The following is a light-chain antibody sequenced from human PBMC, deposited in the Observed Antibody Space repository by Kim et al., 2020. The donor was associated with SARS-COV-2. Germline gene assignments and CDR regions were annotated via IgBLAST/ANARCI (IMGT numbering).Light chain of an antibody. CDR1: QSVSSNY. CDR2: GAS. V-gene: IGKV3-20*01. CDR3: QQYGSSPT. Sequence: EIVLTQSPGTLSLSPGERATLSCRASQSVSSNYLAWYQQKPGQAPRLLIYGASGRATAIPDRFSGSGSGTDFTLTISRLEPEDFGVYYCQQYGSSPTFGQGTKLEI. J-gene: IGKJ1*01.